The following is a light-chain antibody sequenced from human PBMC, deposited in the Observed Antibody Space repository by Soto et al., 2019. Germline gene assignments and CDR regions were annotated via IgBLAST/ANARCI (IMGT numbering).Light chain of an antibody. V-gene: IGLV2-14*01. CDR3: FSHRGGDSHV. CDR1: SSDVGAYNY. CDR2: GVT. Sequence: LTQPASVSGSPGQSITISCTGTSSDVGAYNYVSWYQQYPGKAPKLMIYGVTNRPSGVSNRFSGSKTGNTASLTISGLQAEDEADYYCFSHRGGDSHVFGTGTK. J-gene: IGLJ1*01.